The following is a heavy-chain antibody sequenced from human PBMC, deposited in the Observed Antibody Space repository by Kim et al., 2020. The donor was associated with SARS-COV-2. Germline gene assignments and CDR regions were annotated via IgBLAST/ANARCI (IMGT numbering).Heavy chain of an antibody. Sequence: FTISRDNSKNTLYLQMNSLRAEDTAVYYCAKERSELIVVVIAPYYYYMDVWGKGTTVTVSS. D-gene: IGHD2-21*01. CDR3: AKERSELIVVVIAPYYYYMDV. V-gene: IGHV3-30*02. J-gene: IGHJ6*03.